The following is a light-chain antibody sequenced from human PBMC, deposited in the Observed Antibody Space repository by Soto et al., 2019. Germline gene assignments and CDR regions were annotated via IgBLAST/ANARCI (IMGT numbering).Light chain of an antibody. CDR1: SSDVGDYDY. V-gene: IGLV2-14*01. CDR3: NSYTSRRTQV. Sequence: QSVLTQPASVSASPGQSITISCTGTSSDVGDYDYVSWYQQHPGKAPKLMIYEVTNRPSGVSNRFSGFKSGNTASLTISGLQAEDEADYYCNSYTSRRTQVFGTGTKVTVL. J-gene: IGLJ1*01. CDR2: EVT.